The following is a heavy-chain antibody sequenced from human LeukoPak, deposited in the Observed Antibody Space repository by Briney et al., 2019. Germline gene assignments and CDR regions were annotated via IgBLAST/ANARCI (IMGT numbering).Heavy chain of an antibody. Sequence: ASVKVSCKASGYTFTSYYMYWVRQAPGQGLEWMGIINPSGGSTSYAQKFQGRVTMTRDTSTSTVYMELSSLRSEDTAVYYCATASPYYYDSSGYYDYWAREPWSPSPQ. J-gene: IGHJ4*02. CDR1: GYTFTSYY. D-gene: IGHD3-22*01. V-gene: IGHV1-46*01. CDR2: INPSGGST. CDR3: ATASPYYYDSSGYYDY.